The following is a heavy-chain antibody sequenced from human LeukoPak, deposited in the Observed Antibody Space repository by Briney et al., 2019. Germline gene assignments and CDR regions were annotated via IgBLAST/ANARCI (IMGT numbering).Heavy chain of an antibody. CDR1: GFTFSSHE. Sequence: GGSLRLSCAASGFTFSSHEMNWVREAPGKGLEWLSYISGSGDTMYYADSVRGRFTISRDNAKNSLYLQMNSLRTEDSALYSCARGAVAGTPPVDYWGPGTLVTVSS. V-gene: IGHV3-48*03. CDR2: ISGSGDTM. D-gene: IGHD6-19*01. CDR3: ARGAVAGTPPVDY. J-gene: IGHJ4*02.